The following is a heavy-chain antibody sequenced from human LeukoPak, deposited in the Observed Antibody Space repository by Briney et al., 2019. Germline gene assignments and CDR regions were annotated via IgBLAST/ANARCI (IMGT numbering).Heavy chain of an antibody. J-gene: IGHJ6*03. CDR2: ISWNIGSI. CDR1: GFTFADYV. Sequence: GRSLRLSCAASGFTFADYVMHWVRQAPGEGLEWVSGISWNIGSIGYAESVKGRVTISTDNAKNSLYLQMNSLRAEDTALYCCAKDTGRNYYYYMDVWGKGTTVTISS. CDR3: AKDTGRNYYYYMDV. V-gene: IGHV3-9*01. D-gene: IGHD3-10*01.